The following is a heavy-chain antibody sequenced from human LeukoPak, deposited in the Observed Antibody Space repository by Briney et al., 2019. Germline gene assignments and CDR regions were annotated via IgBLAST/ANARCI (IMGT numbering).Heavy chain of an antibody. V-gene: IGHV3-7*03. Sequence: GGSLRLSCAASGFTFSSYWMSWVRQAPGKGLEWVANIKQDGSEKYYVDSVKGRFTISRDNSKNSLFLQMNSLRIEDTALYYCAKDGGSWGQGTLVTVSS. D-gene: IGHD2-15*01. CDR2: IKQDGSEK. CDR3: AKDGGS. J-gene: IGHJ4*02. CDR1: GFTFSSYW.